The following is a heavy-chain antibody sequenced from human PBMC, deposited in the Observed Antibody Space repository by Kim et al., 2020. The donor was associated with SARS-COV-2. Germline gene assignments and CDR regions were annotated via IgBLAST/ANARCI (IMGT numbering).Heavy chain of an antibody. V-gene: IGHV3-23*01. J-gene: IGHJ4*02. Sequence: GGSLRLSCAASGFTFSTYAMNWVRQAPGKGLEWVSGISGTGDNTYYADSVKGRFTISRDNSKNTLCLQMNSLRVEDTAVYYCAKEAAGWGYYIDYWGQGTLVTVSS. CDR3: AKEAAGWGYYIDY. CDR2: ISGTGDNT. CDR1: GFTFSTYA. D-gene: IGHD6-13*01.